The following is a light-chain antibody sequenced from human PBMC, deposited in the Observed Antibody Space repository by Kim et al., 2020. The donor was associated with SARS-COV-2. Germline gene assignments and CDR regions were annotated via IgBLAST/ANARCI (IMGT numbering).Light chain of an antibody. CDR3: CSYTATIPSKV. CDR1: SSDVGGYNY. J-gene: IGLJ1*01. V-gene: IGLV2-11*01. CDR2: AVS. Sequence: QSALTQPRSVSGSPGQSVTISCTGTSSDVGGYNYVSWYQLHPGKAPKLMIYAVSKLPSGVPDRFSGSKSGNTASLTISGLQAEDEADYYCCSYTATIPSKVFGAGTKVTVL.